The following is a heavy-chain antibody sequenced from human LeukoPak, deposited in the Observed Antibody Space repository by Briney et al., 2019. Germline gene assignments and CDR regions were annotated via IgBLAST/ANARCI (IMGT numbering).Heavy chain of an antibody. J-gene: IGHJ6*02. CDR2: IKQDGSEK. V-gene: IGHV3-7*01. CDR3: ARVSCSSTSCYYYYYYGMDV. D-gene: IGHD2-2*01. Sequence: GGSLRLSCAASGFTFSNYWMSWVRQAPGKGLEWVANIKQDGSEKYYVDSVKGRFTISRDNAKNSLYLQMNSLRAEDTAVYYCARVSCSSTSCYYYYYYGMDVWGQGTTVTVSS. CDR1: GFTFSNYW.